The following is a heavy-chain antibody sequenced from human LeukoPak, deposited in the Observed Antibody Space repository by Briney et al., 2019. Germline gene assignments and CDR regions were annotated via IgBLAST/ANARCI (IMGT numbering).Heavy chain of an antibody. V-gene: IGHV4-59*01. CDR3: ARASRGHDY. CDR1: GGSISSSY. CDR2: IYYSGNT. J-gene: IGHJ4*02. D-gene: IGHD3-10*01. Sequence: KSSETLSLTCTVSGGSISSSYWSWIRQPPGKGLGWIGYIYYSGNTNYNPSLKSRVTISVDTSKNQFSLKLTSVTAADTAVYYCARASRGHDYWGQGTLVTVSS.